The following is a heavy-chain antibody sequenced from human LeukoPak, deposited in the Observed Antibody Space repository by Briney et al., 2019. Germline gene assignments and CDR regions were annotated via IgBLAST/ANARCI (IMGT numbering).Heavy chain of an antibody. CDR3: AREGYHNSRGSQSWYTAA. D-gene: IGHD2/OR15-2a*01. CDR1: GFSVGNNY. CDR2: TFTGGST. V-gene: IGHV3-53*01. J-gene: IGHJ5*02. Sequence: GGSLRLSCEVSGFSVGNNYMNWVRQAPGKGLEWVSATFTGGSTYYADSVKGRFTISRDTSKNTLHLQMNNLRPEDTAVYYCAREGYHNSRGSQSWYTAAWGQGTLVIVSS.